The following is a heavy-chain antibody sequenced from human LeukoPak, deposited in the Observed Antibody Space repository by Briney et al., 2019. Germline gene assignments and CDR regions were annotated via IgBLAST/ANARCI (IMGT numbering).Heavy chain of an antibody. CDR3: ARAYCSSTSCSRDDAFDI. Sequence: SETLSLTCTVSGGSISSYYWSWIRQPPGKGLEWIGYIYYSGSTNYNPSLKSRVTISVDRSKNQFSLKLSSVTAADTAVYYCARAYCSSTSCSRDDAFDIWGQGTMVTVSS. CDR1: GGSISSYY. J-gene: IGHJ3*02. D-gene: IGHD2-2*01. V-gene: IGHV4-59*12. CDR2: IYYSGST.